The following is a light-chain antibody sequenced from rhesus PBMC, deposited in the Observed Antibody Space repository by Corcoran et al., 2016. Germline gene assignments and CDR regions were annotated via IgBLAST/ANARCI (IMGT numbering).Light chain of an antibody. CDR2: YSS. CDR3: QKYNDWPYS. CDR1: QSVGST. Sequence: ETVMMQSPATLSLSPGERATLSCRASQSVGSTLAWYQQKPGQAPRPLIYYSSTRATGIPDRFSATGSGTEFTLTIGILDPEDVGIYYCQKYNDWPYSFGQGTKIEIK. J-gene: IGKJ2*01. V-gene: IGKV3-35*02.